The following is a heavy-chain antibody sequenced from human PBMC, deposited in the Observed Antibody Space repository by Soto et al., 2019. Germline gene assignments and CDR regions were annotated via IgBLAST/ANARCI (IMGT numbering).Heavy chain of an antibody. CDR1: GLTFSAYT. Sequence: GGSLRLSCAASGLTFSAYTMNWVRQAPGKGLEWVSSISSSSGYIYYADSVKGRFTISRDNSKNTLYLQMNSLRAEDTAVYYCARDACTNGVCYTGGKYFQHWGQGTLVTVSS. J-gene: IGHJ1*01. CDR2: ISSSSGYI. D-gene: IGHD2-8*01. V-gene: IGHV3-21*01. CDR3: ARDACTNGVCYTGGKYFQH.